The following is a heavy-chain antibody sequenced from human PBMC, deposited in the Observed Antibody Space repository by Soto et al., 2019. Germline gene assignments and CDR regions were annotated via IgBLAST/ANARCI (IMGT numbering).Heavy chain of an antibody. CDR1: GATLNSFINYG. J-gene: IGHJ4*02. Sequence: VASVKVSCKASGATLNSFINYGITWVRQAPGQGLEYMGGIIPVFGAANHAQKFQGRLTISADESTRTVNMELSTLTPKDTAVYYCARDKITGLFDYWGQGSLVTVSS. CDR2: IIPVFGAA. V-gene: IGHV1-69*13. D-gene: IGHD2-8*02. CDR3: ARDKITGLFDY.